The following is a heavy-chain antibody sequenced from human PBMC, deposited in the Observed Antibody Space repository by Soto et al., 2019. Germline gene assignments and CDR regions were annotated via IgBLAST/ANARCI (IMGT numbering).Heavy chain of an antibody. CDR1: GFTFSNYA. V-gene: IGHV3-30-3*01. CDR3: ARDGAYYFYY. CDR2: LSYDGSNK. Sequence: QVQLVESGGGVVQPGRSLRLSCADSGFTFSNYAMHWVRQAPGRGLEWVAVLSYDGSNKFYADSVKGRFTISRDSSKNTLYLQMHSLRGEDTAVYYCARDGAYYFYYWCQGTLVTVSS. J-gene: IGHJ4*02. D-gene: IGHD1-26*01.